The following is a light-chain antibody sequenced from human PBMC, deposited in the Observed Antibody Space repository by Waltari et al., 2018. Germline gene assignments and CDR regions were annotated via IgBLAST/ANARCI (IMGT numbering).Light chain of an antibody. CDR3: VLYMGSGSWV. V-gene: IGLV8-61*01. J-gene: IGLJ3*02. Sequence: QTVVTQEPSFSVSPGGTVTLTCGLSSCSVSTSSYPSWYQQTPGQAPRTLIYSTNTRSAGVPDRFSGSILGNKAALTITGAQADDESDYYCVLYMGSGSWVFGGGTKLTVL. CDR2: STN. CDR1: SCSVSTSSY.